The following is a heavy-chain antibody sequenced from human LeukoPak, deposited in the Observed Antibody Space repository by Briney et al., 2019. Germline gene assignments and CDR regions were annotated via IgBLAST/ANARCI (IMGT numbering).Heavy chain of an antibody. Sequence: HSGGSLRLSCAASGFTFDDYAMHWVRQAPGKGLEWVSGISWNSGSIGYADSVKGRFTISRDNAKNSLYLQMNSLRAEDTALYYCAKCVAGTHFEYWGQGTLVTVSS. CDR2: ISWNSGSI. V-gene: IGHV3-9*01. D-gene: IGHD6-19*01. CDR3: AKCVAGTHFEY. J-gene: IGHJ4*02. CDR1: GFTFDDYA.